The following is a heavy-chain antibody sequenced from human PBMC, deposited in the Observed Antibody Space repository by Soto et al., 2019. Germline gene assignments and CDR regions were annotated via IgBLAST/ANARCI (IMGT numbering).Heavy chain of an antibody. Sequence: GGSLRLSCAASGLTFSTYSMNWVRQAPGKGLEWVSSISSSSSDIHYADSVKGRFTISRDNAKKSLYLQMNSLRAEDTAVYYCARGDGYYDSRPFDDWGQGTLVTVSS. CDR3: ARGDGYYDSRPFDD. CDR1: GLTFSTYS. V-gene: IGHV3-21*01. J-gene: IGHJ4*02. CDR2: ISSSSSDI. D-gene: IGHD3-22*01.